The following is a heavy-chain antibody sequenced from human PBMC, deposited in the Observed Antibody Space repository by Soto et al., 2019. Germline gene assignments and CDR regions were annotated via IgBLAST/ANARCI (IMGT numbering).Heavy chain of an antibody. CDR3: VRFEIVVVMGFDL. J-gene: IGHJ2*01. V-gene: IGHV3-66*01. CDR2: VYSGGST. CDR1: GFTVSSNY. Sequence: GGSLRLSCAASGFTVSSNYMAWVRQAPGKGLEWVSVVYSGGSTYYADSVKGRFTISRDNSKNTLYLQMNSLRAEDTAVYYCVRFEIVVVMGFDLWGRGTLVTVSS. D-gene: IGHD3-22*01.